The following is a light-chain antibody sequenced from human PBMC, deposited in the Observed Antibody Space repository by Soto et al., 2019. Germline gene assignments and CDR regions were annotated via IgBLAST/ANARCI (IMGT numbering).Light chain of an antibody. CDR2: EVS. V-gene: IGLV2-14*01. J-gene: IGLJ2*01. CDR1: RSDIGGFNY. CDR3: NSYTTTSSVI. Sequence: QSALTQPASVSGSPGQSITFSCTGTRSDIGGFNYVSWYQQYPGKAPKLIIYEVSKRPSGISDRFSGPKFDNTASLTISGLQAEDEAFYYCNSYTTTSSVIFGGGTKLTVL.